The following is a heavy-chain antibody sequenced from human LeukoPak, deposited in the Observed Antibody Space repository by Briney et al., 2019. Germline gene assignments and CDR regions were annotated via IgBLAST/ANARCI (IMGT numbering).Heavy chain of an antibody. J-gene: IGHJ6*03. Sequence: GASVKVSCKASGYTFTSYDISWVRQAPGQGLEWMGRIIPIFGTANYAQKFQGRVTITTDESTSTAYMELSSLRSEDTAVYYCARGDPHSYYYYYYMDVWGKGTTVTVSS. CDR3: ARGDPHSYYYYYYMDV. CDR2: IIPIFGTA. D-gene: IGHD2-21*01. CDR1: GYTFTSYD. V-gene: IGHV1-69*05.